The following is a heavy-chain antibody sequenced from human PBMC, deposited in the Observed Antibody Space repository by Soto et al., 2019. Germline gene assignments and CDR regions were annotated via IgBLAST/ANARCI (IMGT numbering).Heavy chain of an antibody. CDR3: ARDLYYGGNPKVGDY. V-gene: IGHV1-69*12. D-gene: IGHD2-15*01. Sequence: QVQLVQSGAEVKKPGSSVKVSCKASGGTFSSYAISWVRQAPGQGLEWMGGIIPIFGTANYAQKLQGRVTITADESTSTAYMELSSLRSEDTAVYYCARDLYYGGNPKVGDYWGQGTLVTFSS. CDR1: GGTFSSYA. CDR2: IIPIFGTA. J-gene: IGHJ4*02.